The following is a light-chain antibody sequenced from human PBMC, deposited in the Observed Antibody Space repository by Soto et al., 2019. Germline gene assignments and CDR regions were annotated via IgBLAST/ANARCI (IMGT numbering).Light chain of an antibody. Sequence: IQMTQSPSTLSASVGDRVAITCRASQSIGIWLAWYQQKPGKAPRFLIYKPYSLESGVPSRFSGSGYRTVISLTISSLQPDDFATYSCQQYNDYSCTFGQGTKVEIK. V-gene: IGKV1-5*03. CDR2: KPY. CDR1: QSIGIW. CDR3: QQYNDYSCT. J-gene: IGKJ1*01.